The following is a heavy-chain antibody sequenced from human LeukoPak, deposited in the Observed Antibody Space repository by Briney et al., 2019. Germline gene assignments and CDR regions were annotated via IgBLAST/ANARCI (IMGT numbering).Heavy chain of an antibody. D-gene: IGHD2/OR15-2a*01. CDR2: INQDGSQK. CDR3: ARGGVGPFLFWY. CDR1: GFTFSIYW. Sequence: AGGSLRLSCAASGFTFSIYWMSWVRQAPGKGLEWVANINQDGSQKYYVDSVKGRFTISRDNAKNSLYLQMNSLRAEDTAVYYCARGGVGPFLFWYWGQGTLVTVSS. J-gene: IGHJ4*02. V-gene: IGHV3-7*01.